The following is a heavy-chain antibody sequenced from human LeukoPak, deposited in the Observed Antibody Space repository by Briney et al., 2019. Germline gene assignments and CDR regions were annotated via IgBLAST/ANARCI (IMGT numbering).Heavy chain of an antibody. CDR1: GFTFSSYW. CDR2: IKQDGSEK. Sequence: QPGGSLGLSCAASGFTFSSYWMSWVRQAPGKGLEWVANIKQDGSEKYYVDSVKGRFTIPRDNAKNSLYLQMNSLRAEDTAVYYCARVGVVVPADAFDIWGQGTMVTVSS. V-gene: IGHV3-7*01. J-gene: IGHJ3*02. CDR3: ARVGVVVPADAFDI. D-gene: IGHD2-2*01.